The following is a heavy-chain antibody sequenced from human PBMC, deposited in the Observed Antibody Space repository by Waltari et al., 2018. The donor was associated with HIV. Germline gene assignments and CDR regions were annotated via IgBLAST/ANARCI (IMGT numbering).Heavy chain of an antibody. CDR1: GFSFGDYS. V-gene: IGHV3-21*01. CDR3: ARAPPHTGQGYGLDV. CDR2: ISSGSTYA. J-gene: IGHJ6*02. D-gene: IGHD4-17*01. Sequence: EVDLVESGGGLVKPGGSLRLSCAGSGFSFGDYSMIWVRQAPGKGVGWFQVISSGSTYAYYRDSVKGRFTVSRDNAEKTLYLQMNSLRVEDTAVYYCARAPPHTGQGYGLDVWGQGTTVTVS.